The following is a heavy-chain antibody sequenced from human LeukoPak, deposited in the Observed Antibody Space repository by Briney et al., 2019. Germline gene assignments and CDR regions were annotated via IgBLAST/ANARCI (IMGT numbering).Heavy chain of an antibody. Sequence: PGESLRLSCAASGFTFSSYAMRWVRQAPGKGLEWVSGISGSGGNTYYADSVKGRFTISRDNSKNTVSLQMNSLRAEDTAVYYCAEAGCSGGSCYSADAVDIWGQGTMVTVSS. D-gene: IGHD2-15*01. CDR2: ISGSGGNT. J-gene: IGHJ3*02. CDR1: GFTFSSYA. V-gene: IGHV3-23*01. CDR3: AEAGCSGGSCYSADAVDI.